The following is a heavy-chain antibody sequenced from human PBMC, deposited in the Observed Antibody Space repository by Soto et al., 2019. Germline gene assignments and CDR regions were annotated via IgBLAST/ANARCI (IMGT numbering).Heavy chain of an antibody. J-gene: IGHJ4*02. D-gene: IGHD5-18*01. CDR1: GGSISSYY. CDR2: IYYSGST. CDR3: ARGRYSYGAFDD. V-gene: IGHV4-59*06. Sequence: SETLSLTCTVSGGSISSYYWSWIRQHPGKGLEWIGYIYYSGSTYYNPSLKSRVTISVDTSKNQFSLKLSSVTAADTAVYYCARGRYSYGAFDDRGQGTLVTVSS.